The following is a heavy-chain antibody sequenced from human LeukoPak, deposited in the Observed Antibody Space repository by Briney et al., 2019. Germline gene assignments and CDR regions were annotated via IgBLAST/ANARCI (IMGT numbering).Heavy chain of an antibody. CDR2: LNPNSGAT. CDR3: ARVGHGDYPPYFDY. D-gene: IGHD4-17*01. V-gene: IGHV1-2*02. Sequence: ASVKVSCKASGYTFTDYFLHWVRQAPGQGLEWMGWLNPNSGATNYAQSFRGRATLTRDTSISTAHMDLRSLRSDDTALYYCARVGHGDYPPYFDYWGQGTLVTVSS. J-gene: IGHJ4*02. CDR1: GYTFTDYF.